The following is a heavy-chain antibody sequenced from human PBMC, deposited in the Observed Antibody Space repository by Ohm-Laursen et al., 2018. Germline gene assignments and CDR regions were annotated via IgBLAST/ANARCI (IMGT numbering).Heavy chain of an antibody. CDR3: ARQEYSSSSPFDY. V-gene: IGHV4-39*01. CDR1: GGSISSSSYY. Sequence: SQTLSLTCIVSGGSISSSSYYWGWIRQPPGKGLEWIGGMYYSGNTYYNPSLKSQVTISVDTSKNQFSQKLSSVTAADTAVYYCARQEYSSSSPFDYWGQGTLGTVAS. D-gene: IGHD6-6*01. J-gene: IGHJ4*02. CDR2: MYYSGNT.